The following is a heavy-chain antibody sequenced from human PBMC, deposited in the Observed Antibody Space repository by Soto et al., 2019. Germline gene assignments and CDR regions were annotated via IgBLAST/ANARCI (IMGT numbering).Heavy chain of an antibody. CDR2: IDWDDDK. J-gene: IGHJ3*02. D-gene: IGHD6-19*01. V-gene: IGHV2-70*01. CDR3: ARISVAVAGTGAFVI. Sequence: SGPTLVNPTQTLTLTCTFSGFSLSTSGMCVSWIRQPPGKALEWLALIDWDDDKYYSTSLKTRLTISKDTSKNQVVLTMTNMDPVDTATYYCARISVAVAGTGAFVIWGQGTMVTVSS. CDR1: GFSLSTSGMC.